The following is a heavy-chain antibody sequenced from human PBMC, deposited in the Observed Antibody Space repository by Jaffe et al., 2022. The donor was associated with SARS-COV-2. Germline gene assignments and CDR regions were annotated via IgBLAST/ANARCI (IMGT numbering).Heavy chain of an antibody. J-gene: IGHJ4*02. CDR2: IYYSGST. CDR1: GGSISSYY. Sequence: QVQLQESGPGLVKPSETLSLTCTVSGGSISSYYWSWIRQPPGKGLEWIGYIYYSGSTNYNPSLKSRVTISVDTSKNQFSLKLSSVTAADTAVYYCARGGDFDMIDFDYWGQGTLVTVSS. D-gene: IGHD3-22*01. V-gene: IGHV4-59*01. CDR3: ARGGDFDMIDFDY.